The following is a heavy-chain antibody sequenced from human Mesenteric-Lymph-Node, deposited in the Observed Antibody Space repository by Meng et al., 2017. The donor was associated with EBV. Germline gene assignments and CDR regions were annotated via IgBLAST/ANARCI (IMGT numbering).Heavy chain of an antibody. J-gene: IGHJ4*02. Sequence: QVQLQGSGPGLWKPSGTLSLTCAVSSGSISSSNWWSWVRQPPGKGLEWIGEIYHNGNTNYNPSLKSRVTISVDKSKNQFSLKLNSVTAADTAVYYCARADSSGPWHFDYWGQGTLVTVSS. CDR2: IYHNGNT. CDR1: SGSISSSNW. CDR3: ARADSSGPWHFDY. D-gene: IGHD3-22*01. V-gene: IGHV4-4*02.